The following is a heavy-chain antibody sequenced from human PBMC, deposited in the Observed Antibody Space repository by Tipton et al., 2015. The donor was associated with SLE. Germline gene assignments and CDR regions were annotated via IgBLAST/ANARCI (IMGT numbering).Heavy chain of an antibody. Sequence: TLSLTCTVSGGSISSYYWSWIRQPPGKGLEWIGYIYTSGSTNYNPSLKSRVTISVDTSKNQFSLKLSSVTAADTAVYYCAGNLLGMDVWGQGTTVTVSS. J-gene: IGHJ6*02. CDR1: GGSISSYY. CDR3: AGNLLGMDV. D-gene: IGHD3-3*01. V-gene: IGHV4-4*09. CDR2: IYTSGST.